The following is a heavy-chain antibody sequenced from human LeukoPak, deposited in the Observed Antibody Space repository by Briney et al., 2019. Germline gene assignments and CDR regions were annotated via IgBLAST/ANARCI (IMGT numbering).Heavy chain of an antibody. CDR3: ARGLRDSSGFGDAFNI. J-gene: IGHJ3*02. Sequence: GASVKVSCKASGYTFTSYGISWVRQAPGQGLEWVGWISSYNGNTNSAQKFQGRVTMTTDTSTNTAYMELRRLRSDDTAVYYCARGLRDSSGFGDAFNIWGQGTMVTVSS. V-gene: IGHV1-18*04. CDR2: ISSYNGNT. D-gene: IGHD3-22*01. CDR1: GYTFTSYG.